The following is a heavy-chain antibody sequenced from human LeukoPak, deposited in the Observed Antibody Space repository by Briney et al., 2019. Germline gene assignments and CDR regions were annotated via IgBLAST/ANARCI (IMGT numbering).Heavy chain of an antibody. Sequence: PSETLSLTCTVSGGSISGYYWSWIRQPPGKGLEWIGYIYYSGSTYYNPSLKSRVTISVDTSKNQFSLKLSSVTAADTAVYYCARGWYSYGDDYWGQGTLVTVSS. D-gene: IGHD5-18*01. CDR3: ARGWYSYGDDY. V-gene: IGHV4-59*06. CDR1: GGSISGYY. CDR2: IYYSGST. J-gene: IGHJ4*02.